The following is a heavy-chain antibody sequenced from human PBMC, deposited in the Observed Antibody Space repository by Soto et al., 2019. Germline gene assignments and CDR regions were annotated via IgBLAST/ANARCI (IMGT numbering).Heavy chain of an antibody. D-gene: IGHD3-9*01. CDR1: GDSINSDKYY. V-gene: IGHV4-39*01. Sequence: SETLSLTCSVSGDSINSDKYYWGWIRQPPGKGLEWIGSIYFRGNTYFNPSLQTRVTISLDKSKSQFSLKLNSVTAADSAVYFCARLEGLATISYYFDFWGQGALVTVSS. CDR2: IYFRGNT. CDR3: ARLEGLATISYYFDF. J-gene: IGHJ4*02.